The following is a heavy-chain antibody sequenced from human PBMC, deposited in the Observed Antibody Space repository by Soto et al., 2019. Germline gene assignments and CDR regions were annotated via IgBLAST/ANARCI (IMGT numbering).Heavy chain of an antibody. CDR3: ARWPYCGGDCLGYFDY. Sequence: QVQLVQSGAEVKKPGSSVKVSCKASGGTFSSSAISWVRQAPGQGLEWMGGIIPIYGTANYAQKFQGRVTITADESTSTAYMELSSLSSEDPAVYYCARWPYCGGDCLGYFDYWGQGTLVTVSS. V-gene: IGHV1-69*01. CDR1: GGTFSSSA. D-gene: IGHD2-21*02. CDR2: IIPIYGTA. J-gene: IGHJ4*02.